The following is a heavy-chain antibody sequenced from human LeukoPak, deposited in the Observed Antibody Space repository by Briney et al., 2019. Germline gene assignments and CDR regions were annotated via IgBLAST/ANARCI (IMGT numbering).Heavy chain of an antibody. CDR2: ISSSGSTI. J-gene: IGHJ6*04. CDR3: AELGITMIGGV. Sequence: GGSLRLSCAASGFTFSSYGMSWVRQAPGKGLEWVSYISSSGSTIYYADSVKGRFTISRDNAKNSLYLQMNSLRAEDTAVYYCAELGITMIGGVWGKGATVTISS. V-gene: IGHV3-48*04. CDR1: GFTFSSYG. D-gene: IGHD3-10*02.